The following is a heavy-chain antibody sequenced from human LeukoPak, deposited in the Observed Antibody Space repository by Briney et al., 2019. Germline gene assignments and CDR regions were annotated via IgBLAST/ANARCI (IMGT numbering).Heavy chain of an antibody. V-gene: IGHV3-23*01. CDR3: AKDYYDSSGWDPDAFDI. J-gene: IGHJ3*02. D-gene: IGHD3-22*01. CDR1: GFTFSNYG. Sequence: HPGGSLRLSCAASGFTFSNYGMSWVRQAPGKGLEWVSAITGSGGSTYYADSVKGRFTISRDNSKNTLYLQMNSLRAEDTAVYYCAKDYYDSSGWDPDAFDIWGQGTMVTVSS. CDR2: ITGSGGST.